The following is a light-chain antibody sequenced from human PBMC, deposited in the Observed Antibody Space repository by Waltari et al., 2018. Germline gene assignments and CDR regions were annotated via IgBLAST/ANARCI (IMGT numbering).Light chain of an antibody. J-gene: IGLJ3*02. Sequence: QPVVTQEPSLSVSPGGTVTLTCPLSSGSVPSTSYPTWYQQTPGQPPRTLVYKGISRSSGVPDRFSGSILGNTAALTITGAQADDESDYYCSMYMGSGVWVFGGGTKLTVL. CDR3: SMYMGSGVWV. CDR2: KGI. CDR1: SGSVPSTSY. V-gene: IGLV8-61*01.